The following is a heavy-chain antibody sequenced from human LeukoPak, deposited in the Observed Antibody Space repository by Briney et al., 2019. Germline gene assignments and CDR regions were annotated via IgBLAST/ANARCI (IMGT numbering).Heavy chain of an antibody. V-gene: IGHV3-23*01. J-gene: IGHJ4*02. CDR2: ISGSGGTT. D-gene: IGHD2-21*02. Sequence: PGGSLRLSCAASGFTFSRYAMSWVRQAPGKGVEWVSGISGSGGTTYYADSVQGRFTISRDNSKKTVFLQMSSLRAEETAVYYCAKGDEVTAMIPLDYWGQGTLVTVSS. CDR1: GFTFSRYA. CDR3: AKGDEVTAMIPLDY.